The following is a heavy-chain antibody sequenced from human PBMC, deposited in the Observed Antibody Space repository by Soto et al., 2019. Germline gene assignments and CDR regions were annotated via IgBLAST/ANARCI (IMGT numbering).Heavy chain of an antibody. CDR2: INHSGST. Sequence: SETLSLTCAVYGGSFSGYYWSWIRQPPGKGLEWIGEINHSGSTNYNPSLKSRVTISVDTSKNQFPLKLRSVTAADTDVYSCARGWGRSSRWPDYCGQGKMVTVS. D-gene: IGHD6-13*01. V-gene: IGHV4-34*01. J-gene: IGHJ4*02. CDR3: ARGWGRSSRWPDY. CDR1: GGSFSGYY.